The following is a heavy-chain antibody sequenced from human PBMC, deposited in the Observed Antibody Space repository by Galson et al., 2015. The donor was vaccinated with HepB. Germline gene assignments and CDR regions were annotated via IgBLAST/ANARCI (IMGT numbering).Heavy chain of an antibody. J-gene: IGHJ6*02. Sequence: SLRLSCAASGFTFSSYGIHWVRQAPGKGLEWVAVIWYDGSNKYYADSVKGRFTISRDNSKNTLYLQMNSLRAEDTAVYYCARVADEGVYYGMDVWGQGTTVTVSS. D-gene: IGHD3-16*01. CDR2: IWYDGSNK. CDR3: ARVADEGVYYGMDV. CDR1: GFTFSSYG. V-gene: IGHV3-33*01.